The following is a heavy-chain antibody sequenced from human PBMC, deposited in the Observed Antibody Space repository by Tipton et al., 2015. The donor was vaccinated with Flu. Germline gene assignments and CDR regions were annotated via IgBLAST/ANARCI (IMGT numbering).Heavy chain of an antibody. V-gene: IGHV4-38-2*01. CDR1: GYSISTGYY. CDR2: ISHSGST. D-gene: IGHD3-10*01. J-gene: IGHJ4*02. CDR3: SRSTYYYGSGSSDY. Sequence: TLSLTCAVSGYSISTGYYWGWIRQPPGKGLEWIGSISHSGSTYYKPSLKSRVTISLDTFQNQFSLKLNSVTAADTAVYDCSRSTYYYGSGSSDYWGQGTLVTVSS.